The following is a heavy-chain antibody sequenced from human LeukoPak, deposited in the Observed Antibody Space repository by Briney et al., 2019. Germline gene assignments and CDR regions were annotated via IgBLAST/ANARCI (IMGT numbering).Heavy chain of an antibody. CDR1: RYPFTSYY. CDR2: ITPSGGST. V-gene: IGHV1-46*01. Sequence: ASVKVSCKASRYPFTSYYMHCVRQAPGQGLEWMGIITPSGGSTSYAQKFQGRVTMTRDMSTSTVYMELNSLRAEDTAVYYCARDRGYYDSSVYYTFFDYWGQGTLVTVSS. D-gene: IGHD3-22*01. J-gene: IGHJ4*02. CDR3: ARDRGYYDSSVYYTFFDY.